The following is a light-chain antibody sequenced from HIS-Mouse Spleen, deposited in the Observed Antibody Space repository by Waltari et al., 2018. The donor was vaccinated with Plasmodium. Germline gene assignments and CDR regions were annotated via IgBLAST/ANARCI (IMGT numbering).Light chain of an antibody. V-gene: IGKV1-33*01. Sequence: DIQMTQSPSSLSASVGDRVTITCQASQDISTYLNWYQQKPGKAPKLLIYDASNLETGGPSRFSGSGSGTDFTFTISSLQPEDIATYYCQQYDNLPYTFGQGTKLEIK. J-gene: IGKJ2*01. CDR2: DAS. CDR1: QDISTY. CDR3: QQYDNLPYT.